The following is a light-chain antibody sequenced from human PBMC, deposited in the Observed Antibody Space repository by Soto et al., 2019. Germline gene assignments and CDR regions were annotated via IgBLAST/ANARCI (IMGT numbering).Light chain of an antibody. CDR3: QQYNNWPPPFT. Sequence: EIVMTQCPATLSVSPGERATLSCRASQSVSSNLAWYQQKPGQAPRLLIYGASTRATGIPARFSGSGSGTEFTLTISSLQSEDFAVYYCQQYNNWPPPFTFGPGTKVDIK. CDR2: GAS. CDR1: QSVSSN. V-gene: IGKV3-15*01. J-gene: IGKJ3*01.